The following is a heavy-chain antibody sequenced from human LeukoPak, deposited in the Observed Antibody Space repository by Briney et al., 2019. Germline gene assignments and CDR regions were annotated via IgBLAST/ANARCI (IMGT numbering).Heavy chain of an antibody. CDR2: INTDGSST. CDR1: GFTFSSYW. Sequence: GGSLRLSCAASGFTFSSYWMHWVRQAPGKGLVWVSRINTDGSSTSYADSVKGRFAISRDNAKNTLYQQMNSLRAEDTAVYYCARGNQRYSSSASLDYWGQGTLVTVSS. V-gene: IGHV3-74*01. CDR3: ARGNQRYSSSASLDY. D-gene: IGHD6-6*01. J-gene: IGHJ4*02.